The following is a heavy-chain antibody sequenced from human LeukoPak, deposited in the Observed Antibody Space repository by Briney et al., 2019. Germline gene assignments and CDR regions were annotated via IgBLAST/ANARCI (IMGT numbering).Heavy chain of an antibody. CDR3: ARDRALDSSGYYYSYFDY. CDR1: GGTFSSYA. CDR2: IIPILGIA. D-gene: IGHD3-22*01. Sequence: GASVKVSCKASGGTFSSYAISWVRQAPGQGLEWMGRIIPILGIANYAQKFRGRVTITADKSTSTAYMELSSLRSEDTAVYYCARDRALDSSGYYYSYFDYWGQGTLVTVSS. V-gene: IGHV1-69*04. J-gene: IGHJ4*02.